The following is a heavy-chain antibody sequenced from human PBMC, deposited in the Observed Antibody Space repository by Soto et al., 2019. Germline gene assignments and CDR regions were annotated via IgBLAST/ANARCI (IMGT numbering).Heavy chain of an antibody. CDR3: ARGGMAMDHWFDP. Sequence: QVQLVQSGAEVKKPGASVKVSCKASGYTFTSYAINCVRQAPGQGLEWMGWISAYNGDTNYARKLQGRVTMTTDTSTSTAYMELKCLRSDDTAVYYCARGGMAMDHWFDPWGHGTLVTVSS. CDR2: ISAYNGDT. V-gene: IGHV1-18*01. D-gene: IGHD5-18*01. CDR1: GYTFTSYA. J-gene: IGHJ5*02.